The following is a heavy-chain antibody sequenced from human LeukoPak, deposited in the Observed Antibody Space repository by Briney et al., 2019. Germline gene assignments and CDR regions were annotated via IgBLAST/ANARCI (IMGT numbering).Heavy chain of an antibody. J-gene: IGHJ4*02. CDR2: ISGGGEST. Sequence: GGSLRLSCVASEFTFSSHAMNWVRQAPGKGLEWVSSISGGGESTYYADSVKGRFTVSRDNSKNTLYLQINSLRGEDTAVYYCAKDREKLGYCSSTSCPLGYWGQGTLVTVSS. CDR3: AKDREKLGYCSSTSCPLGY. D-gene: IGHD2-2*01. CDR1: EFTFSSHA. V-gene: IGHV3-23*01.